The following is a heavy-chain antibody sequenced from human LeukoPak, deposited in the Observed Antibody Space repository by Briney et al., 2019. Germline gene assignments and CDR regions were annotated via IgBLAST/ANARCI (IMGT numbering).Heavy chain of an antibody. CDR3: ATVDGYNLFDY. V-gene: IGHV1-69-2*01. CDR2: VDPEDGET. Sequence: GASVKVSCKASGYTFTDYYMHWVQQAPGKGLEWMGRVDPEDGETIYAEKFQGRVTITADTSTDTAYMELSSLRSEDTAVYYCATVDGYNLFDYWGQGTLVTVSS. D-gene: IGHD5-24*01. CDR1: GYTFTDYY. J-gene: IGHJ4*02.